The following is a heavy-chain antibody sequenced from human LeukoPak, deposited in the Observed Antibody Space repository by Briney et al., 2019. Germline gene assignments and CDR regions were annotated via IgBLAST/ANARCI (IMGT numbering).Heavy chain of an antibody. Sequence: SETLSLTCTVSSGSISSGPYYWGWICQSPGKGLEWIGSISYSGTTYYNPSLRSRVTISVDTSKNQFSLKLSSVTAADTAVYYCAANSADYNSLGSSYKVWGQGTLVTASS. V-gene: IGHV4-39*01. CDR3: AANSADYNSLGSSYKV. CDR2: ISYSGTT. D-gene: IGHD3-10*01. J-gene: IGHJ4*02. CDR1: SGSISSGPYY.